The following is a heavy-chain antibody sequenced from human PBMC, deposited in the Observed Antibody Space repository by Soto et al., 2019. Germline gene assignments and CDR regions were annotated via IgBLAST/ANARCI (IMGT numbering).Heavy chain of an antibody. V-gene: IGHV6-1*01. Sequence: PSQTLSLTCAISGDSVSSNSAAWNWIWQSPSRGLEWLGRTYYRSKWYNDYAVSVKNRITINPDTSKNQFSLQLNSVTPEDTAVYYCARDLVVVPAAITDGMDVWGQGTTVTVSS. CDR2: TYYRSKWYN. CDR1: GDSVSSNSAA. J-gene: IGHJ6*02. CDR3: ARDLVVVPAAITDGMDV. D-gene: IGHD2-2*01.